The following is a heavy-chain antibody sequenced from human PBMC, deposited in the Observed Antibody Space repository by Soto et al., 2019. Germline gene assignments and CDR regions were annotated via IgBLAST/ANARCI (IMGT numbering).Heavy chain of an antibody. J-gene: IGHJ4*02. V-gene: IGHV4-39*01. D-gene: IGHD6-19*01. CDR2: IYYSGST. Sequence: QLQLQESGPGLVKPSETLSLTCTVSGGSISSSSYYWGWIRQPPGKGLEWIGSIYYSGSTYYNPSLKSRVTISVDTSKNQFSLKLSSVTAADTAVYYCARHLSYKQWLENFDYWGQGTLVTVSS. CDR1: GGSISSSSYY. CDR3: ARHLSYKQWLENFDY.